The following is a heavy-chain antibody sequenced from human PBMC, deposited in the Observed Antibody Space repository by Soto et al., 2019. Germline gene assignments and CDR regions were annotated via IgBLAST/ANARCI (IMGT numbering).Heavy chain of an antibody. CDR3: AFTPYSRFARIRWFDP. CDR2: ISGSGGST. J-gene: IGHJ5*02. V-gene: IGHV3-23*01. D-gene: IGHD3-3*02. Sequence: GGSLRLSCAASGFTFSSYAMSWVRQAPGKGLEWVSAISGSGGSTYYADSVKGRFTISRDNSKNTLYLQMNSLRAEDTAVYYCAFTPYSRFARIRWFDPWGQGTLVTVSS. CDR1: GFTFSSYA.